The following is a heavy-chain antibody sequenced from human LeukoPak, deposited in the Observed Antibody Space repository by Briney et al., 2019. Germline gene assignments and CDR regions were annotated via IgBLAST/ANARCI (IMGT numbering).Heavy chain of an antibody. CDR1: GFTFSSYA. J-gene: IGHJ4*02. V-gene: IGHV3-23*01. D-gene: IGHD6-13*01. Sequence: GGSLRLTCAASGFTFSSYAMSWVRQAPGKGLEWVSATSGSGASAYYADSVRGRFTISRDNSKNTLYLQMNTLRAEDTAVYSCAKARYTSSWSYFDYWGQGTLVTVSS. CDR3: AKARYTSSWSYFDY. CDR2: TSGSGASA.